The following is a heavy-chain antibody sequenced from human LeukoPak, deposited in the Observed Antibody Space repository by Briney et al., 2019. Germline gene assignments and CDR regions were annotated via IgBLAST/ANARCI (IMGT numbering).Heavy chain of an antibody. Sequence: GSLRLSRAASGFTFSSYALSWVRQAPGKGLEWVSAFSGSGGSTYYADSVKGRFTISRDNSKNTLYLQMNSLRAEDTAVYYCLYYDFWSGPTNFDYWGQGTLVTVSS. CDR2: FSGSGGST. V-gene: IGHV3-23*01. J-gene: IGHJ4*02. CDR1: GFTFSSYA. D-gene: IGHD3-3*01. CDR3: LYYDFWSGPTNFDY.